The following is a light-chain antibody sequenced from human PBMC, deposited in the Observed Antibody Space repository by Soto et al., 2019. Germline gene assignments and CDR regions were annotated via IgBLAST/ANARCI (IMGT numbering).Light chain of an antibody. CDR3: QQSNSLPYT. J-gene: IGKJ2*01. Sequence: DIQMTQSPSSVSASVGDRVTISCRASQGISSWLAWYQQKPGKAPKLLIYSASSLESGIPSRFSGSGSGTDFTLTISSLQPEDFAAYYCQQSNSLPYTFGQGTKLEIK. CDR1: QGISSW. CDR2: SAS. V-gene: IGKV1-12*01.